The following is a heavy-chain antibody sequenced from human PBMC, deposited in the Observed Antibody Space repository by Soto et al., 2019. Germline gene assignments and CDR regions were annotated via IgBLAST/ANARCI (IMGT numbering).Heavy chain of an antibody. CDR2: INHSGST. D-gene: IGHD2-2*01. V-gene: IGHV4-34*01. CDR1: GGSFSGYY. J-gene: IGHJ4*02. CDR3: ARVARKCSSTSMILRAPCYFVY. Sequence: SETLSLTCAVYGGSFSGYYWSWIRQPPGKGLEWIGEINHSGSTNYNPSLKSRVTISVDTSKNQFSLKLSSVTAADTAVYYCARVARKCSSTSMILRAPCYFVYWGQGTLVTVSS.